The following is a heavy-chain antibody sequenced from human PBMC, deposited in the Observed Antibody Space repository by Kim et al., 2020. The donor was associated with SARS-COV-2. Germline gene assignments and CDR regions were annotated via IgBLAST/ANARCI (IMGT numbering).Heavy chain of an antibody. CDR3: AKDKYSRGGMDV. D-gene: IGHD6-6*01. Sequence: GYADSGKGLFTISRENAKNSRHLQMNSLGAEDTALYCCAKDKYSRGGMDVWGQGTTVTVSS. V-gene: IGHV3-9*01. J-gene: IGHJ6*02.